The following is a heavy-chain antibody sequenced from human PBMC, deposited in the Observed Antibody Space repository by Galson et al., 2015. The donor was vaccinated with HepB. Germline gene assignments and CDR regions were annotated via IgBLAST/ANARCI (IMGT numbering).Heavy chain of an antibody. J-gene: IGHJ4*02. D-gene: IGHD5-18*01. CDR2: IWADGTKK. Sequence: SLRLSCAASGFTFRNFGMHWVRQAPGKGLEWLAGIWADGTKKFHTDSLNGRFTISIDNAKGTLYLQMDTLRVEDTAVYYCTRDGSGNTPFSYFDYWGQGTLVTVSS. CDR1: GFTFRNFG. V-gene: IGHV3-33*01. CDR3: TRDGSGNTPFSYFDY.